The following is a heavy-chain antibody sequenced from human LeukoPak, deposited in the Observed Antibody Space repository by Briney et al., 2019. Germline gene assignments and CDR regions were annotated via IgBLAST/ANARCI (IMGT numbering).Heavy chain of an antibody. Sequence: GGSLRLSCAASGFTFSSYSMNWARQAPGKGLEWVSSISSSSSYIYYADSVKGRFTISRDNAKNSLYLQMNSLRAEDTAVYYCARALRPDYDFWSGYCFFDYWGQGTLVTVSS. CDR2: ISSSSSYI. CDR3: ARALRPDYDFWSGYCFFDY. V-gene: IGHV3-21*01. D-gene: IGHD3-3*01. J-gene: IGHJ4*02. CDR1: GFTFSSYS.